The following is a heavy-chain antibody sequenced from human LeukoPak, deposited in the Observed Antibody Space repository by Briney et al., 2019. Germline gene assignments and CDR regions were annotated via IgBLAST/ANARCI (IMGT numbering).Heavy chain of an antibody. CDR2: IIPIFGTA. J-gene: IGHJ6*03. CDR3: ARSPMVRDNIPYYYYYMDV. Sequence: GASVKVSCKASGGTFSSYAISWVRQAPGQGLEWMGGIIPIFGTASYAQKFQGRVTITADESTSTAYMELSSLRSEDTAVYYCARSPMVRDNIPYYYYYMDVWGKGTTVTISS. CDR1: GGTFSSYA. V-gene: IGHV1-69*13. D-gene: IGHD3-10*01.